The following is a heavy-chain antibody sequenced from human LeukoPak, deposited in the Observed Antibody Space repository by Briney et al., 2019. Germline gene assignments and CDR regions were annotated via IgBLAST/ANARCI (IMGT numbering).Heavy chain of an antibody. J-gene: IGHJ4*02. V-gene: IGHV3-33*08. CDR3: ARGAVYYYDSSGYWATPPDY. Sequence: PPGGSLRLSCAASGFTFSSYSMNWVRQAPGKGLEWVAVIWYDGSNKYYADSVKGRFTISRDNSKNTLYLQMNSLRAEDTAVYYCARGAVYYYDSSGYWATPPDYWGQGTLVTVSS. CDR1: GFTFSSYS. D-gene: IGHD3-22*01. CDR2: IWYDGSNK.